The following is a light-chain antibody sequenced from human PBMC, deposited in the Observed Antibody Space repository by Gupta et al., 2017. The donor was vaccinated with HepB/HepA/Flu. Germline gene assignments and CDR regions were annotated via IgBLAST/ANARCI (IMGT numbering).Light chain of an antibody. V-gene: IGLV3-1*01. J-gene: IGLJ1*01. CDR3: QAWDSTTGV. Sequence: SYDLTQPPSLSVSPVQTASITCSGDKLGDTFTCWYQQKPGQSPVLVIYQDYKRPSGIPERFSGSNSGNTATLTISGTQTMDEADYYCQAWDSTTGVFGTGTKVTVL. CDR1: KLGDTF. CDR2: QDY.